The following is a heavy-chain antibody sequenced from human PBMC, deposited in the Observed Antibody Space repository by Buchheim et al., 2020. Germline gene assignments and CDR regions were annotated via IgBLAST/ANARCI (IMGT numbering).Heavy chain of an antibody. V-gene: IGHV3-23*01. Sequence: EVQVLESGGGLVQPGGSLRLSCAASGFTFSSYAMSWVRQAPGKGLEWVSGISGSGSSTYYADSVKGRFTISRDTSKTEKYLQMNSLRAEDTAVYYCAKMSGYSFAQTFDYWGQGTL. D-gene: IGHD5-18*01. CDR3: AKMSGYSFAQTFDY. CDR1: GFTFSSYA. CDR2: ISGSGSST. J-gene: IGHJ4*02.